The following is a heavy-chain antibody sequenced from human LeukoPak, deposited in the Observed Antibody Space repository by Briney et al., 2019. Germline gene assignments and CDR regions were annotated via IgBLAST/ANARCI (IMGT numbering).Heavy chain of an antibody. Sequence: ASVKVSCKASGYTFIGYYMHWVRQAPGQGLEWMGWINPNSGGTNYEQQFQGRVTMTRDTSISTAYMELSSLRSDDTAVYYCARGGGMVTTLGYWGQGTLVTVSS. CDR2: INPNSGGT. CDR1: GYTFIGYY. J-gene: IGHJ4*02. V-gene: IGHV1-2*02. D-gene: IGHD4-17*01. CDR3: ARGGGMVTTLGY.